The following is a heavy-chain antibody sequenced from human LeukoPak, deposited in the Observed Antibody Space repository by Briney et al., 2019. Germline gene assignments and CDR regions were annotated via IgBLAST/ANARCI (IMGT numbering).Heavy chain of an antibody. Sequence: SETLSLTCTVSGGSISSYYWSCIRQPPGKGLEWIGYIYYSGSTNYNPSLKSRVTISVDTSKNQFSLKLSSVTAADTAVYYCGRYYYDSSGYYYFDYWGQGTLVTVSS. CDR2: IYYSGST. D-gene: IGHD3-22*01. CDR1: GGSISSYY. V-gene: IGHV4-59*08. CDR3: GRYYYDSSGYYYFDY. J-gene: IGHJ4*02.